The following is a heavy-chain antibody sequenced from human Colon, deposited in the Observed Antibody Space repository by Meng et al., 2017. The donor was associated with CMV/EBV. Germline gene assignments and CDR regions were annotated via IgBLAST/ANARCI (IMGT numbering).Heavy chain of an antibody. J-gene: IGHJ2*01. Sequence: HDMDWVRQAPGKGLEWIGRSKNNANSDSTEYAASVKGRFTISRDESKNSLHLQMNSLKTEDTAVYFCVRDTYHFDSSGYPHWYFDLWGRGTLVTVSS. CDR2: SKNNANSDST. V-gene: IGHV3-72*01. CDR1: HD. CDR3: VRDTYHFDSSGYPHWYFDL. D-gene: IGHD3-22*01.